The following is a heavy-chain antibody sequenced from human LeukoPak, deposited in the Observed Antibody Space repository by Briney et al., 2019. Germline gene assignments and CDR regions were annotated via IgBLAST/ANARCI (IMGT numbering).Heavy chain of an antibody. Sequence: QPGGSLRPSCAASGFTFSSYSMNWVRQAPGKGLEWVSYISSSSSTIYYADSVKGRFTISRDNAKNSLYLQMNSLRAEDTAVYYCARDSMVRGVIPFDYWGQGTLVTVSS. CDR1: GFTFSSYS. CDR3: ARDSMVRGVIPFDY. J-gene: IGHJ4*02. D-gene: IGHD3-10*01. V-gene: IGHV3-48*01. CDR2: ISSSSSTI.